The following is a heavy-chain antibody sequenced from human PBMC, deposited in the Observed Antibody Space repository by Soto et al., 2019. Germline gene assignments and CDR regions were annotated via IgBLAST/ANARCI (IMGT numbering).Heavy chain of an antibody. CDR3: AHTAPRGAHGKSFNY. Sequence: QITLKESAPTLVKPTQTLTLSCTVSGVSLFTNGVGVGWYRQPPGKALEWLALIYRYDVKRSRPSLKSTVTITKGSSRNQVVLTMAKVDPVDTATYYCAHTAPRGAHGKSFNYWGKGTLVTLSS. CDR1: GVSLFTNGVG. CDR2: IYRYDVK. J-gene: IGHJ1*01. V-gene: IGHV2-5*01. D-gene: IGHD2-15*01.